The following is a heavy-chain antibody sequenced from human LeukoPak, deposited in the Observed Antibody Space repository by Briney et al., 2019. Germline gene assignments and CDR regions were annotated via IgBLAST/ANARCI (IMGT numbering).Heavy chain of an antibody. CDR2: ISGGGGST. Sequence: GGSLRLSCAASGFTFSSYAMSWVRQAPGKGLEWVSGISGGGGSTYYADSVKGRLTISRDNSKNTLSLQMNGLRADDTAIYYCAKTMYYFDSSGYYYFQDWGQGTLVTVSS. V-gene: IGHV3-23*01. J-gene: IGHJ1*01. CDR3: AKTMYYFDSSGYYYFQD. D-gene: IGHD3-22*01. CDR1: GFTFSSYA.